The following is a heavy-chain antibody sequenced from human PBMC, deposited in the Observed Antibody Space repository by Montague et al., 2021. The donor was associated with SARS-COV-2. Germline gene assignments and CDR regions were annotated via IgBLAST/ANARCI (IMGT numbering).Heavy chain of an antibody. CDR2: MYSSGTT. V-gene: IGHV4-39*01. CDR1: GGSISSTSFF. CDR3: ARRRDRSTVVSPAVFDL. Sequence: SETLSLTCSVSGGSISSTSFFWAWIRQPPGKGLEWVGSMYSSGTTYYNPSLKSRVTISGDTSRNQFSLKLYSVTAADTSIYYCARRRDRSTVVSPAVFDLWGQGTMVIVSS. J-gene: IGHJ3*01. D-gene: IGHD4-23*01.